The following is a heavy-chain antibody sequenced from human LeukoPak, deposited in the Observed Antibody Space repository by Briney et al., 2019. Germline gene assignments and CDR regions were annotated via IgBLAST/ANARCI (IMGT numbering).Heavy chain of an antibody. Sequence: GGSLRLSCAASGFTFRDFGMHWVRQAPGKGLEWVAFIRNDGSKDYYPDSVKGRFTISRDNSKTTLYLQMHSLRIEDTAVYYCVKGGSSSHNWFDPWGQGILVTVSS. CDR3: VKGGSSSHNWFDP. CDR1: GFTFRDFG. V-gene: IGHV3-30*02. J-gene: IGHJ5*02. CDR2: IRNDGSKD. D-gene: IGHD6-13*01.